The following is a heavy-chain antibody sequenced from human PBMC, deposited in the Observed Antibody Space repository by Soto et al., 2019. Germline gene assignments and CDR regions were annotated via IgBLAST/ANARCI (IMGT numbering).Heavy chain of an antibody. J-gene: IGHJ5*02. V-gene: IGHV1-46*01. CDR1: GYTFTSYY. CDR2: INPSGGST. Sequence: RASVKVSCKASGYTFTSYYMHWVRQAPGQGLEWMGIINPSGGSTSYAQKFQGRVTMTRDTSTSTVYMELSSLRSEDTAVYYCARGLVGSGYYYVSRGNWFDPWGQGTLVTVSS. CDR3: ARGLVGSGYYYVSRGNWFDP. D-gene: IGHD3-22*01.